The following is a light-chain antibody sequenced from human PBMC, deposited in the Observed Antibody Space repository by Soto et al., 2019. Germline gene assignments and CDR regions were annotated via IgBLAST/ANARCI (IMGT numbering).Light chain of an antibody. CDR3: QQRSTWPLT. V-gene: IGKV3-11*01. Sequence: EIVLTQSPAILSLSPGERATLSCRASQSVSPYLAWYQQKPGQAPRLLIYDASKRPIGIPGRFSGSGSGADFTLTISSLEPEAFAVYYCQQRSTWPLTFGGGTKLEIK. J-gene: IGKJ4*01. CDR1: QSVSPY. CDR2: DAS.